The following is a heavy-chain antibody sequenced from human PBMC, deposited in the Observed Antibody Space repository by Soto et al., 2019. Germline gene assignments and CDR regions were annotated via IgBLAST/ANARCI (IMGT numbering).Heavy chain of an antibody. V-gene: IGHV3-21*01. CDR2: ISSSSSYI. J-gene: IGHJ6*02. CDR1: GFPISSYS. Sequence: GGSLRLGCAASGFPISSYSRNLVRHAPGKGLEWVSSISSSSSYIYYADSVKGRFTISRDNAKNSLYLQMNSLRAEDTAVYYCARTFRADTAPGGSGYYGMDVWGQGNTVTVSS. D-gene: IGHD5-18*01. CDR3: ARTFRADTAPGGSGYYGMDV.